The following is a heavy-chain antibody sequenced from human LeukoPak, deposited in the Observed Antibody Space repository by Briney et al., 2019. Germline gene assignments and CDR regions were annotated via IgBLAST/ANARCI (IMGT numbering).Heavy chain of an antibody. J-gene: IGHJ5*02. D-gene: IGHD2-2*02. CDR3: AAWMGCSSTSCYMRATRFDP. Sequence: GGSLRLSCAASGFTFSSYAMSLVRQAPGKGLEWGSSISGIGGSTYYADSVKGRFTISRENSKNTLYLQMNSLRAEDTAVYYCAAWMGCSSTSCYMRATRFDPWGQGTLVTVSS. V-gene: IGHV3-23*01. CDR1: GFTFSSYA. CDR2: ISGIGGST.